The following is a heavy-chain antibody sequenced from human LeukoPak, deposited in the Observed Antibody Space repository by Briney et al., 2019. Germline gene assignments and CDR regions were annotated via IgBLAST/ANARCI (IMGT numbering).Heavy chain of an antibody. Sequence: PGGSLSLSCAASRFTFSSYGMSWVRPAPGQGLEWVSAISGSGGSTYYADSVKGRFTISRDNSKNTLYLQMNSMRAEDTAVYYCAKAKYDILTGYFDYWSQGTLVTVSS. J-gene: IGHJ4*02. CDR1: RFTFSSYG. V-gene: IGHV3-23*01. CDR3: AKAKYDILTGYFDY. D-gene: IGHD3-9*01. CDR2: ISGSGGST.